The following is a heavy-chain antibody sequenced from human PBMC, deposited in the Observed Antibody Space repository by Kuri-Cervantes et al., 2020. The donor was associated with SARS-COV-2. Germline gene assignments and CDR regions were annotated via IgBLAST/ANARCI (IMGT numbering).Heavy chain of an antibody. CDR3: ARDRPRDYDFWSGYYTMGGYYCYYMDV. J-gene: IGHJ6*03. D-gene: IGHD3-3*01. V-gene: IGHV4-34*01. CDR2: INHSGST. Sequence: GSLRLSCAVYGGSFSGYYWSWIRQPPGKGLEWIGEINHSGSTNYNPSLKSRVTISVDTSKNQFSLKLSSVTAADTAVYYCARDRPRDYDFWSGYYTMGGYYCYYMDVWGKGTTVTVSS. CDR1: GGSFSGYY.